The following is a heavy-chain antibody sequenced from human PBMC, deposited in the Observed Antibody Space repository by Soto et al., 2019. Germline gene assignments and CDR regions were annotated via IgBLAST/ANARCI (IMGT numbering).Heavy chain of an antibody. V-gene: IGHV4-59*08. Sequence: SETLSLTCTVSGDSIRSHYWSWIRQPPGKGLEWIGYIYYSGSTNYNPSLRSRVTISVDTSKNQFSLKLSSVTAADTAVYYCARYGSGECNRGSCYSPFDYWGQGTLVTVSS. CDR1: GDSIRSHY. CDR3: ARYGSGECNRGSCYSPFDY. D-gene: IGHD2-15*01. CDR2: IYYSGST. J-gene: IGHJ4*02.